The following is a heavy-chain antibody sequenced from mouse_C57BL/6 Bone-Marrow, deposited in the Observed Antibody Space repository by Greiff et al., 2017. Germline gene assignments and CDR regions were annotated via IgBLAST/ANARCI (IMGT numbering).Heavy chain of an antibody. J-gene: IGHJ4*01. CDR2: IWRGGST. CDR3: GRLRPFYYAMDY. CDR1: GFSLTSYG. Sequence: QVQLQQSGPGLVQPSQSLSITCTVSGFSLTSYGVHWVRQSPGKGLEWLGVIWRGGSTDYNAAFMSRLSITKDNSKSQVFFKMNRLQADDTAIYYCGRLRPFYYAMDYWGQGTSVTVSS. D-gene: IGHD2-4*01. V-gene: IGHV2-5*01.